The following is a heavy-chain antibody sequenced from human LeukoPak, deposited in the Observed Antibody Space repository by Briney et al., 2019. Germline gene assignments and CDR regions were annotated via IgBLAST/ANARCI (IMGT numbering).Heavy chain of an antibody. CDR1: GFTFEDYA. V-gene: IGHV3-9*01. CDR2: ISWNSGSI. D-gene: IGHD6-19*01. J-gene: IGHJ5*02. CDR3: AKDPYSSGWYGWFDP. Sequence: PGGSLRLSCAASGFTFEDYAMHWVRHAPGKGLEWVSGISWNSGSIGYADSVKGRFTISRDNAKNSLYLQMNSLRAEDTALYYCAKDPYSSGWYGWFDPWGQGTLVTVSS.